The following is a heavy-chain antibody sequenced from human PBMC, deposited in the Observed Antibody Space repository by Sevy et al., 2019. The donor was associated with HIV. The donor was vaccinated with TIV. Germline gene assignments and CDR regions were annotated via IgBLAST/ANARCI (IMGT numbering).Heavy chain of an antibody. CDR2: ITPIFGTA. J-gene: IGHJ6*03. CDR3: ARAADYSSHYYYYYMDV. CDR1: GGTFSSYA. V-gene: IGHV1-69*13. Sequence: ASVKVSCKASGGTFSSYAISWVRQAPGQGLEWMGGITPIFGTANYAQKFQGRVTITADESTSTAYMELSSLRSEDTAVYYCARAADYSSHYYYYYMDVWGKGTTVTVSS. D-gene: IGHD4-4*01.